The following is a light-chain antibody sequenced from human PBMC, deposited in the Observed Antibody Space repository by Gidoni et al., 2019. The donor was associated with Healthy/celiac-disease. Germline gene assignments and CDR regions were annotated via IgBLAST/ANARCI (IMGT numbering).Light chain of an antibody. J-gene: IGKJ2*03. Sequence: EIVLTQSPATRSLSPGERATLSCRASQSVSSYLAWYQQKPGQAPRLLIYDASNRATGIPARFSGSEAVTDFTLTISSLEPEDFAVYYCQQRSNWPPVSFGQGTKLEIK. CDR3: QQRSNWPPVS. CDR1: QSVSSY. V-gene: IGKV3-11*01. CDR2: DAS.